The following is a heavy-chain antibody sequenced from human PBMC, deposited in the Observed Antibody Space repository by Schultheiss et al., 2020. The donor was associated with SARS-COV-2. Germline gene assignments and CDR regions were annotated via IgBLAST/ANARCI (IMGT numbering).Heavy chain of an antibody. CDR2: IYYSGST. Sequence: SETLSLTCTVSGGSISSYYWSWIRQTPEKGLEYIGYIYYSGSTNYNPSFKSRVTMSVDTSKNQFSLKLSSVTAADTAVYYCARDGATVTNNWFDPWGQGTLVTVSS. J-gene: IGHJ5*02. CDR1: GGSISSYY. D-gene: IGHD4-17*01. V-gene: IGHV4-59*01. CDR3: ARDGATVTNNWFDP.